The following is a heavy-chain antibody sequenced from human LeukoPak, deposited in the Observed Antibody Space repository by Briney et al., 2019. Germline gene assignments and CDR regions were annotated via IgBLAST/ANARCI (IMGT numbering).Heavy chain of an antibody. Sequence: SVKVSCKASGGTFSSYAISWVRQAPGQGLEWMGGIIPIFGTANYAQKFQGRVTITAAESTSTAYMELSILGSEDTAAYYCASSLIVVVPAARGLGDWGQGTLVTVSS. CDR1: GGTFSSYA. V-gene: IGHV1-69*13. J-gene: IGHJ4*02. CDR3: ASSLIVVVPAARGLGD. CDR2: IIPIFGTA. D-gene: IGHD2-2*01.